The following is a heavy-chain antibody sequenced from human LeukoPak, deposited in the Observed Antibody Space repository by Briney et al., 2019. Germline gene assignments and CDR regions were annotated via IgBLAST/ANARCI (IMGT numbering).Heavy chain of an antibody. CDR1: GFTFINYG. CDR2: IRASGDRT. D-gene: IGHD2-15*01. V-gene: IGHV3-23*01. CDR3: AVLAVPAVGY. Sequence: GGSLRLSCAASGFTFINYGMSWVRQAPGKGLEWVSTIRASGDRTYYAESVKGRFTMSGDKSKNTLYLQMSNLRAEDTAVYHCAVLAVPAVGYWGQGTLVIVSS. J-gene: IGHJ4*02.